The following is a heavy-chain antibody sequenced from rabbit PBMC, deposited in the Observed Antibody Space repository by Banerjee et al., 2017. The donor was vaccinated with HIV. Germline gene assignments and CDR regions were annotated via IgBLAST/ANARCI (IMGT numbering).Heavy chain of an antibody. CDR2: IYAGGSGDT. J-gene: IGHJ4*01. CDR1: GFSFSSSYW. V-gene: IGHV1S45*01. CDR3: ARDRNTYHVAGFAYALNL. Sequence: EQLEESGGDLVKPEGSLTLTCTASGFSFSSSYWMCWVRQAPGKGLEWIGCIYAGGSGDTYYASWAKGRFTISKTSSTTVTLQMTSLTAADTATYFCARDRNTYHVAGFAYALNLWGPGTLVTVS. D-gene: IGHD6-1*01.